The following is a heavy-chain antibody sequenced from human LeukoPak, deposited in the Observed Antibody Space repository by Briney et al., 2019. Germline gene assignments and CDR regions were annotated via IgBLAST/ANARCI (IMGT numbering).Heavy chain of an antibody. Sequence: GSLRLSCAASGFTFSILAMNWVRQAPGKGLEWVSAISGSGGSTYYADSVKGRFTISRDNSKNTLYLQMNSLRAEDTAVYYCAKLATPAAYYYFDYWGQGTLVTVSS. V-gene: IGHV3-23*01. CDR2: ISGSGGST. D-gene: IGHD2-15*01. J-gene: IGHJ4*02. CDR1: GFTFSILA. CDR3: AKLATPAAYYYFDY.